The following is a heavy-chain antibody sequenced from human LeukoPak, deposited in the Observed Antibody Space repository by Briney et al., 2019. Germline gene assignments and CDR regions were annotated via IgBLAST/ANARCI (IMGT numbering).Heavy chain of an antibody. CDR2: IYYSGST. V-gene: IGHV4-39*07. D-gene: IGHD2-15*01. CDR1: GGSISSSSYY. J-gene: IGHJ4*02. CDR3: AREVVVAATSVGFDY. Sequence: SETLSLTCTASGGSISSSSYYWGWIRQPPGKGLEWIGSIYYSGSTYYNPSLKSRVTISVDTSKNQFSLKLSSVTAADTTVYYCAREVVVAATSVGFDYWGRGTLVTVSS.